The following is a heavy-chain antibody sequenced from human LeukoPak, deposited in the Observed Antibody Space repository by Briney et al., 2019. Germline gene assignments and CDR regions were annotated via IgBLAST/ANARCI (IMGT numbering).Heavy chain of an antibody. J-gene: IGHJ4*02. D-gene: IGHD3-10*01. CDR2: IYYSGNT. V-gene: IGHV4-59*08. CDR1: GGSINSFY. CDR3: ARRGSGSYSPFDY. Sequence: SETLSLTCIVSGGSINSFYWSWIRQAPGKGLEWIGNIYYSGNTNYNPSLKSRVTISVDTSKNQFSLKLRSVTAEDTAVYYCARRGSGSYSPFDYWGQGTLVTVSS.